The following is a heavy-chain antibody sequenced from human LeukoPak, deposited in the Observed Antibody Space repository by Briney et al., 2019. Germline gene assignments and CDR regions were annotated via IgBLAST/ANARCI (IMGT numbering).Heavy chain of an antibody. CDR2: IGGSGGST. Sequence: PGGSLRLSCAASGFSFSDYAVSWVRQAPGKGLEWVAGIGGSGGSTYYADSVKGRFSISSDDSRNTLYLQMNSLRAEDTAIYYCAKGASSAWYLHYWGQGTLVTVSS. V-gene: IGHV3-23*01. D-gene: IGHD6-19*01. CDR3: AKGASSAWYLHY. CDR1: GFSFSDYA. J-gene: IGHJ4*02.